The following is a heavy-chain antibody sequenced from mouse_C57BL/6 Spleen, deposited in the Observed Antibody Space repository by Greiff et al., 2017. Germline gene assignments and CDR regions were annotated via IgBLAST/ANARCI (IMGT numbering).Heavy chain of an antibody. CDR3: ARGGTTWYFDV. CDR1: GFTFSSYA. Sequence: EVQLQESGGGLVKPGGSLKLSCAASGFTFSSYAMSWVRQTPEKRLELVATISDGGSYTYYPDNVKGRFTISRDNAKNNLYLQMSHLKSEDTAMYYCARGGTTWYFDVWGTGTTVTVSS. J-gene: IGHJ1*03. V-gene: IGHV5-4*01. D-gene: IGHD1-1*01. CDR2: ISDGGSYT.